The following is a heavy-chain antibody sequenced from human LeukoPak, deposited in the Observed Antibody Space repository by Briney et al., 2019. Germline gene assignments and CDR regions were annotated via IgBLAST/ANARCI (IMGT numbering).Heavy chain of an antibody. V-gene: IGHV1-2*02. CDR2: INPNSGGT. CDR3: ARVFYDTTGYYYRGLYYFDY. CDR1: GYTFTGYY. J-gene: IGHJ4*02. Sequence: GASVKVSCKASGYTFTGYYMHWVRQAPGQGLEWMGWINPNSGGTNYAQKFQGRVTMTRDTSISTAYMELSRLRSDDTAVYYCARVFYDTTGYYYRGLYYFDYWGQGTLVTVSS. D-gene: IGHD3-22*01.